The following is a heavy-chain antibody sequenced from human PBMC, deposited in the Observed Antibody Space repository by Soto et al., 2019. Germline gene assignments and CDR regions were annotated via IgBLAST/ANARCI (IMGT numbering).Heavy chain of an antibody. CDR3: AKDAVSYNGKWDWFDS. Sequence: DVQLLESGGGLVQPGGSLTLSCAASRFIFSDYAMNWLRQAPGKGLEWVSSIGGGNNDRYYADSVKGRFIVSRDNSKNTMYLQMNSLRDDDTAVYYCAKDAVSYNGKWDWFDSWGQGTLVTVSS. D-gene: IGHD1-26*01. CDR1: RFIFSDYA. V-gene: IGHV3-23*01. CDR2: IGGGNNDR. J-gene: IGHJ5*01.